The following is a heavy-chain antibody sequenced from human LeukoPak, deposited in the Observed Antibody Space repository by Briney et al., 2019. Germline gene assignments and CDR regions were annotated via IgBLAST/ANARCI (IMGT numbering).Heavy chain of an antibody. D-gene: IGHD2-15*01. CDR3: ARGGYCSGGSCYNDAFDI. CDR2: IYFGGNT. Sequence: SETLSLTCAVSGGSIRTSTYYWGWIRQPPGKGLEWIGSIYFGGNTYYNPSLKSRVTISVDTSKNQFSLKLSSVTAADTAAYYCARGGYCSGGSCYNDAFDIWGQGTMVTVSS. CDR1: GGSIRTSTYY. V-gene: IGHV4-39*07. J-gene: IGHJ3*02.